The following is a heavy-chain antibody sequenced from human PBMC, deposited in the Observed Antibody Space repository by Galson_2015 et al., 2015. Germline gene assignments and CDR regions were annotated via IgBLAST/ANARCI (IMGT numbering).Heavy chain of an antibody. CDR3: ATSWFGELSWAYDV. J-gene: IGHJ6*02. CDR1: GFTFGNYA. V-gene: IGHV3-23*01. CDR2: IRGSGGST. D-gene: IGHD3-10*01. Sequence: SLRLSCAASGFTFGNYAMSWVRQTPGKGLEWVSAIRGSGGSTFYADSVKGRFTISRDNAKNSLFLQMNSLRADDTAVYYCATSWFGELSWAYDVWGQGTTVTVSS.